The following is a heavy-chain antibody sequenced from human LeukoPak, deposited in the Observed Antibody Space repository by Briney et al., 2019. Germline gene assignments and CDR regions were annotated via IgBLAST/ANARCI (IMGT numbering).Heavy chain of an antibody. CDR2: FSGSGGTT. CDR1: GFTFSSYA. J-gene: IGHJ6*03. D-gene: IGHD2-8*01. Sequence: GGSLRLSCAASGFTFSSYAMNWVRQAPRRGLEWVSGFSGSGGTTYYSDSVKGRFTISRDNSKNMLYLKMNSLIAEDTAVYYCANGNRCTSPNCLGYYYFYMDVWGKGTTVTVSS. CDR3: ANGNRCTSPNCLGYYYFYMDV. V-gene: IGHV3-23*01.